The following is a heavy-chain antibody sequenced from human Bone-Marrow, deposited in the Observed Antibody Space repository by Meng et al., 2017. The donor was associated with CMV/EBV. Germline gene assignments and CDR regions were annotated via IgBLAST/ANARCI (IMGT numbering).Heavy chain of an antibody. V-gene: IGHV3-30-3*01. CDR2: ISYDGSNK. CDR1: GFTFSSYA. CDR3: ARDRVAGTGNLDY. J-gene: IGHJ4*02. Sequence: QVQLVESGGGVVQPGRSLRLSCAASGFTFSSYAMHWVRQAPGKGLEWVAVISYDGSNKYYADSVKGRFTISRDNSKNTLYLQMNSLRAEDTAVYYCARDRVAGTGNLDYWGQGTLVTVSS. D-gene: IGHD6-19*01.